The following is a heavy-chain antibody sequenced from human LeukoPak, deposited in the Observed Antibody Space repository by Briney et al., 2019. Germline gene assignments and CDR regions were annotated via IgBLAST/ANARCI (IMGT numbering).Heavy chain of an antibody. CDR3: ARDRGGMVRGVRYYFDY. D-gene: IGHD3-10*01. CDR1: GGSISSYY. CDR2: IYYSGST. Sequence: SETLSLTCTVSGGSISSYYWSWIRQPPGKGLEWIGYIYYSGSTNYNPSLKSRVTISVDTSKNQFSLKLSSVTAADTAVYYCARDRGGMVRGVRYYFDYWGQGTLVTVSS. V-gene: IGHV4-59*12. J-gene: IGHJ4*02.